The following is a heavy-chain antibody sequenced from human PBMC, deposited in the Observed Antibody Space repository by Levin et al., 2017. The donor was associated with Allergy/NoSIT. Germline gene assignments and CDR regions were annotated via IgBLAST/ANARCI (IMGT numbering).Heavy chain of an antibody. CDR2: IWYDGSNK. V-gene: IGHV3-33*01. J-gene: IGHJ3*02. Sequence: GGSLRLSCAASGFTFSSYGMHWVRQAPGKGLEWVAVIWYDGSNKYYADSVKGRFTISRDNSKNTLYLQMNSLRAEDTAVYYCARVMYYDYIWGSYHNDAFDIWGQGTMVTVSS. CDR3: ARVMYYDYIWGSYHNDAFDI. CDR1: GFTFSSYG. D-gene: IGHD3-16*02.